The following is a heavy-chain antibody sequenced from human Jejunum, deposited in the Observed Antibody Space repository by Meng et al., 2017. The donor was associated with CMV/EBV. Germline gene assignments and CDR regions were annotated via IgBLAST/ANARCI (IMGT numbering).Heavy chain of an antibody. CDR2: IRLDNGAT. V-gene: IGHV1-2*02. J-gene: IGHJ4*02. Sequence: SGFTFFDYYMHWLRQAPGQGREWMGWIRLDNGATNYAQRFQGRVTLTRDTSITTAYMGLSWLTSDDTAVYFCARDSAIAAGTYFDYWGQGSLVTVSS. CDR3: ARDSAIAAGTYFDY. D-gene: IGHD6-13*01. CDR1: GFTFFDYY.